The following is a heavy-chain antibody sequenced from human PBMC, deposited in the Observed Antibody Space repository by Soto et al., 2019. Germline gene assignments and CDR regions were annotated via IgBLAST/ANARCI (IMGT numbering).Heavy chain of an antibody. CDR3: AKDLPSQQLAPSGGMDV. D-gene: IGHD6-13*01. Sequence: QVQLVESGGGVVQPGRSPRLSCAASGFTFSSYGMHWVRQAPGKGLEWVAVISYDGSNKYYADSVKGRFTISRDNSKNTLYLQMNSLRAEDTAVYYCAKDLPSQQLAPSGGMDVWGQGTTVTVSS. J-gene: IGHJ6*02. CDR2: ISYDGSNK. CDR1: GFTFSSYG. V-gene: IGHV3-30*18.